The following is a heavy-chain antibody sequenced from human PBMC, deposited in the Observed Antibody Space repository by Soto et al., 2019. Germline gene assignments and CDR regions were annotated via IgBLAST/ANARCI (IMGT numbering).Heavy chain of an antibody. CDR2: ISYDGSNK. CDR3: ARGPVIVVVGMDV. J-gene: IGHJ6*02. Sequence: GGSLRLSCAASGFTFSSYAMHWVRQAPGKGLEWVAVISYDGSNKYYADSVKGRFTISRDNSKNTLYLQMNSLRAEDTAVYYCARGPVIVVVGMDVWGQGTTVTV. D-gene: IGHD3-22*01. CDR1: GFTFSSYA. V-gene: IGHV3-30-3*01.